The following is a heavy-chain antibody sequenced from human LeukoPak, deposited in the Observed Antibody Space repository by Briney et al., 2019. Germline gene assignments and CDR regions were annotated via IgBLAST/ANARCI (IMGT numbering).Heavy chain of an antibody. CDR2: IYHSGST. CDR1: GYSISSGYY. J-gene: IGHJ4*02. D-gene: IGHD2-15*01. CDR3: ASPWTRYCSGGSCYRSWSY. Sequence: PSGTLSLTCTVSGYSISSGYYWGWIRPPPGKGLEWIGSIYHSGSTYYNPSLKSRVTISVDTSKNQFSLKLSSVTAADTAVYYCASPWTRYCSGGSCYRSWSYWGQGTLVTVSS. V-gene: IGHV4-38-2*02.